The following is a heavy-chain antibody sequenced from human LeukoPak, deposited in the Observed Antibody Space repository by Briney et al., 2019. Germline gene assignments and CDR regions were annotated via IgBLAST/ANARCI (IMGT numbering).Heavy chain of an antibody. J-gene: IGHJ6*03. Sequence: SETLSLTCTVSGGSISSYYWSWIRQPPGKGLEWIGYMYYSGSTNYNPSLKSRVTISVDTSKNQFSLKLSSVTAADTAVYYCARIIVVVPAAIYYMDVWGKGTTVTISS. V-gene: IGHV4-59*01. CDR1: GGSISSYY. CDR3: ARIIVVVPAAIYYMDV. D-gene: IGHD2-2*01. CDR2: MYYSGST.